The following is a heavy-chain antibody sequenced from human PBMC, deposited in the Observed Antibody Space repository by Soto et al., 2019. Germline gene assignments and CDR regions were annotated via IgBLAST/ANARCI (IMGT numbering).Heavy chain of an antibody. CDR3: GSEDVDTSMVSYGGSYSGLEV. D-gene: IGHD5-18*01. CDR1: GFTFSSYA. Sequence: VQVVESGGGAVQPGGSLKLSCAASGFTFSSYAMHWVRQTPGKGLEWVAGISFDGGTQYYADSVNGRFTITRDNSNNTLYLQMNRLSGEDTALYYCGSEDVDTSMVSYGGSYSGLEVWGQGKTVTVSS. CDR2: ISFDGGTQ. J-gene: IGHJ6*02. V-gene: IGHV3-30-3*01.